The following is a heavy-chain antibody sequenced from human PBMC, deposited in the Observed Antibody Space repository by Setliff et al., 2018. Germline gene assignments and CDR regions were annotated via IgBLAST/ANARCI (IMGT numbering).Heavy chain of an antibody. D-gene: IGHD3-22*01. CDR3: AREGVDSRSSTDYRYYMDV. CDR1: GGTFSNYD. CDR2: TIPMFGTT. Sequence: SVKVSCKASGGTFSNYDISWVRQAPGQGLEWMGGTIPMFGTTNYAQKFQGRVTIITDASTSTSYMALSSLTSADTAVYYCAREGVDSRSSTDYRYYMDVWGKGTTVTVSS. V-gene: IGHV1-69*05. J-gene: IGHJ6*03.